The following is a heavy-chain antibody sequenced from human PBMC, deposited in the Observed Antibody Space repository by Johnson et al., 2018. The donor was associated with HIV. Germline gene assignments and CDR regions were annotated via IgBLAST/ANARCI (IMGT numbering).Heavy chain of an antibody. J-gene: IGHJ3*02. CDR1: GFTFSNYP. CDR2: ISYDGSNK. CDR3: AREALPRGLQSSFGGAFDI. D-gene: IGHD4-23*01. Sequence: QVQLVESGGGVVQPGRSLRLSCAASGFTFSNYPMHWVRQAPGKGLEWVAVISYDGSNKYYADSVKGRFTISRDTSENTVYLQMNSLRAEDTAVYYCAREALPRGLQSSFGGAFDIWGQGTMVTVSS. V-gene: IGHV3-30*14.